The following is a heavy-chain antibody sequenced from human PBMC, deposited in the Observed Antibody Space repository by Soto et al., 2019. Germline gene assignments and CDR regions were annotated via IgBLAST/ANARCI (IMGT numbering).Heavy chain of an antibody. CDR1: GFTLTTYY. Sequence: ASVKVSCKTSGFTLTTYYIHWVRQAPGQGLEWMGMIDPSGGSTTYAQKFQGRITMTSDMSTSTVYMELSSLRSEDTAVYYCARVPYDTTGYYAFWGQGTLVTVSS. CDR3: ARVPYDTTGYYAF. J-gene: IGHJ4*02. D-gene: IGHD3-22*01. CDR2: IDPSGGST. V-gene: IGHV1-46*01.